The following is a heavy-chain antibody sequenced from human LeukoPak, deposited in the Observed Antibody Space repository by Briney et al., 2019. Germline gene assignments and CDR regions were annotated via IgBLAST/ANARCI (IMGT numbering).Heavy chain of an antibody. V-gene: IGHV1-2*02. J-gene: IGHJ5*02. CDR2: INHNSGGT. CDR3: ARATSTMLRGVSNWFDP. Sequence: GASVKVSCKASGYTFTGYYMHWVRQAPGQGLEWMGWINHNSGGTNYAQKFQGRVTMTRDTSISTAYMELSRLRSDDTAVYYCARATSTMLRGVSNWFDPWGQGTLVTVSS. CDR1: GYTFTGYY. D-gene: IGHD3-10*01.